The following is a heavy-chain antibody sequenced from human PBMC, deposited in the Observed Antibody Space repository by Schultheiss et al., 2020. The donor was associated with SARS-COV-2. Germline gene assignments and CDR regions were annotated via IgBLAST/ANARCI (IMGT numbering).Heavy chain of an antibody. J-gene: IGHJ4*02. CDR3: AIFYVISSHGYYFHN. D-gene: IGHD3-9*01. V-gene: IGHV3-23*01. Sequence: GGSLRLSCTASGFTFSNYAMTWVRQAPEKGLQWVSAISSSGSTYYADSVKGRFTISRDNSKNTLYLQMHSLRAEDTAIYYCAIFYVISSHGYYFHNWGQGTLVTVSS. CDR2: ISSSGST. CDR1: GFTFSNYA.